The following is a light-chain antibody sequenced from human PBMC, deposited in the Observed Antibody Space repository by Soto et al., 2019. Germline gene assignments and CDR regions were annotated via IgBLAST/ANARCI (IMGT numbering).Light chain of an antibody. CDR1: NIGSKN. J-gene: IGLJ2*01. CDR3: QVWESSTVV. V-gene: IGLV3-9*01. Sequence: SYELTQPLSGSVALGQTARITCGGNNIGSKNVHWYQQKPGQAPVLVIYRDSNRPSGIPERFSGSNSGNTATLTISRAQGGDEADYYCQVWESSTVVFGGGTKLNVL. CDR2: RDS.